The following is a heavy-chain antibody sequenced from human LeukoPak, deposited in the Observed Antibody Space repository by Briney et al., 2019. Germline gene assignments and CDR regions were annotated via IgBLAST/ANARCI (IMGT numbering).Heavy chain of an antibody. CDR1: GGTFSSYA. D-gene: IGHD6-6*01. V-gene: IGHV1-69*05. J-gene: IGHJ4*02. Sequence: SVKVFCKASGGTFSSYAIIWVRQAPGQGLEWMGGIIPIFGTANYAQKFQGRVTITTDESTSTAYMELSSLRSEDTAVYYCARQGSSSSGYFDYWGQGTLVTVSS. CDR3: ARQGSSSSGYFDY. CDR2: IIPIFGTA.